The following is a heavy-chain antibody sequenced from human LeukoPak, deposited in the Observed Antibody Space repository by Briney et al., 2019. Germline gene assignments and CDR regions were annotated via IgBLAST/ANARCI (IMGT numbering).Heavy chain of an antibody. Sequence: SETLSLTCTVSGGSISSGNYYWGWIRQPAGKGLEWIGRINTSGSTNYNPSLKSRVTISIDTSKNQLSLKLSSVTAADTAVYYCARDYYDSSGYLPFRYCGQGTLVTVSS. CDR3: ARDYYDSSGYLPFRY. D-gene: IGHD3-22*01. J-gene: IGHJ4*02. CDR2: INTSGST. CDR1: GGSISSGNYY. V-gene: IGHV4-61*02.